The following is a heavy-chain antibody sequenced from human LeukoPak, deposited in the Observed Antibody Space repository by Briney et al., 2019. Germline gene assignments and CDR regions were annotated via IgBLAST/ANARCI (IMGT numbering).Heavy chain of an antibody. CDR2: ISSSSSYI. Sequence: GGSLRLSCAASGFTFSSYSMNWVRQAPGKGLEWVSSISSSSSYIYYEDSVKGRFTISRDNAKNSLYLQMNSLRAEDTAVYYCARVMIAVAGTGDAFDIWGQGTMVTVSS. J-gene: IGHJ3*02. V-gene: IGHV3-21*01. CDR3: ARVMIAVAGTGDAFDI. D-gene: IGHD6-19*01. CDR1: GFTFSSYS.